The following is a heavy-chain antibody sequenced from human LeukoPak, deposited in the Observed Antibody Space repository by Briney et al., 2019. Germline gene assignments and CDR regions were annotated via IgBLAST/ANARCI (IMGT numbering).Heavy chain of an antibody. CDR3: AGEQRGGLSGSLGVLFASYYTYYYMDV. CDR2: INPSDGAT. CDR1: GYTFTMYY. Sequence: ASVKVSCKASGYTFTMYYIHWVRQAPGQGLEWMEMINPSDGATTYAQRFQGRVTMTRDMSTTTVYMDLRSLRSEDTAVYFCAGEQRGGLSGSLGVLFASYYTYYYMDVWGRGTTVTVSS. V-gene: IGHV1-46*01. J-gene: IGHJ6*03. D-gene: IGHD3-16*01.